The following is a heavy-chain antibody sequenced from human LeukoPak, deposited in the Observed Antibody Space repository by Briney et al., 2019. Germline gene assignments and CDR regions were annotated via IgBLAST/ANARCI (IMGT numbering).Heavy chain of an antibody. V-gene: IGHV4-61*02. CDR2: IYTTGST. CDR1: GVSISSGSYF. Sequence: SQTLSLTCTVSGVSISSGSYFWVWIRQPAGKGLEWIGRIYTTGSTNYNPSFKSRVTISVDTSKNQFSLKLSSVTAADTAVYYCAREGYYDRSGYREYWGQGTLVTVSS. D-gene: IGHD3-22*01. CDR3: AREGYYDRSGYREY. J-gene: IGHJ4*02.